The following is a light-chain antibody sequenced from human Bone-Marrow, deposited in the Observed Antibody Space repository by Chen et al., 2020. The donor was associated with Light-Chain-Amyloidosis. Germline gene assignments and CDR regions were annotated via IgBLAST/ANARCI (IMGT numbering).Light chain of an antibody. CDR1: QSLLYSNGVTY. CDR3: MQSIHLRT. Sequence: DVVMTQTLLSLSVTPGQPASISCKSSQSLLYSNGVTYLYWFLQKLGQPPQLLIYEAFSRFSGVPHRFSGSGSGTDFPLKISRVEAEDVGTYYCMQSIHLRTFGQGTKVEIK. CDR2: EAF. J-gene: IGKJ1*01. V-gene: IGKV2D-29*01.